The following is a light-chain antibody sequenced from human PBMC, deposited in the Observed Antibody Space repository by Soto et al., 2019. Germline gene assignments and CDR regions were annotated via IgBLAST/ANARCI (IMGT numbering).Light chain of an antibody. CDR1: RNDVGSYNF. V-gene: IGLV2-14*03. J-gene: IGLJ2*01. CDR2: DVS. Sequence: QSAPTQPASVSGSPGQSITISGIGTRNDVGSYNFVSWYQKHPNTAPRLIIYDVSNRPSGVSNRFSGSKSDNTASLTISGLQAEDEADYYCSSYTRSSTVLFGGGTKLTVL. CDR3: SSYTRSSTVL.